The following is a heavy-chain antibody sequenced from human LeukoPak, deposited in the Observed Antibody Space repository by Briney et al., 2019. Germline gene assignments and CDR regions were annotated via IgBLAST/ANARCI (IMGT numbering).Heavy chain of an antibody. CDR2: ISWNSGSI. CDR1: GFTFDDYA. J-gene: IGHJ4*02. Sequence: PGGSLRLSCAASGFTFDDYAMHWVRQAPGKGLEWVSAISWNSGSIGYADSVKGRFTISRDNAKNSLYLQMNSLRAEDTALYYCAKDTGIAAAGTGMFDYWGQGTLVTVSS. V-gene: IGHV3-9*01. D-gene: IGHD6-13*01. CDR3: AKDTGIAAAGTGMFDY.